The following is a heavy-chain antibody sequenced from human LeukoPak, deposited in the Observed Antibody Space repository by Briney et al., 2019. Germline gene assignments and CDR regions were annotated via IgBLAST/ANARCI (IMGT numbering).Heavy chain of an antibody. Sequence: PGGSLRLSCAASGFTFSSYGMSWVRQAPGKGLEWVSAISGSGGSTYYADSVKGRFTISRDNSKNTLYLQMNSLRAEDTAVYYCAKRPYGSGSGPFDYWGQGTLVTVSS. CDR2: ISGSGGST. D-gene: IGHD3-10*01. J-gene: IGHJ4*02. CDR3: AKRPYGSGSGPFDY. V-gene: IGHV3-23*01. CDR1: GFTFSSYG.